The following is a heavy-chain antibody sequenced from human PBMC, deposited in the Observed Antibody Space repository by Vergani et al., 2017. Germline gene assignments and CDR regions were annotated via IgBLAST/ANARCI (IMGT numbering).Heavy chain of an antibody. CDR2: MDPSDPYT. CDR1: GYSFTSYW. V-gene: IGHV5-10-1*01. Sequence: EVQLVQSGAEVKKPGESLRISCKGSGYSFTSYWISWVRQMPGKGLEWMGRMDPSDPYTNYSPSFQGHVTIATDKSISTAYLQLSSLKASDTAMFYCARRMAAAGTFCYYYGMDVWGQGTTVTVSS. CDR3: ARRMAAAGTFCYYYGMDV. D-gene: IGHD6-13*01. J-gene: IGHJ6*02.